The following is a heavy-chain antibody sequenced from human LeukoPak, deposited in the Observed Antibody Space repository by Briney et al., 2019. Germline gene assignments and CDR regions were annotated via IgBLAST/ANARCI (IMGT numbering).Heavy chain of an antibody. D-gene: IGHD6-6*01. CDR2: IIPIFGTA. J-gene: IGHJ4*02. Sequence: SVKVSXKASGGTFSSYAISWVRQAPGQGLEWMGGIIPIFGTANYAQKFQGRVTITADESTSTAYMELSSLRSEDTAVYYCARDDSSSPGCNYWGQGTLVTVSS. CDR3: ARDDSSSPGCNY. CDR1: GGTFSSYA. V-gene: IGHV1-69*13.